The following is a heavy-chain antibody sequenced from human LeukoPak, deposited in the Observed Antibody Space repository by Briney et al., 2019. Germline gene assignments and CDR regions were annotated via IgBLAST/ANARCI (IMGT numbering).Heavy chain of an antibody. CDR2: IYYSGST. CDR3: ARQYSSSWYIDY. CDR1: GASITTDTYF. D-gene: IGHD6-13*01. V-gene: IGHV4-30-2*03. J-gene: IGHJ4*02. Sequence: PSQTLSLTCAVSGASITTDTYFWTWIRQPAGKGLEWIGSIYYSGSTYYNPSLKSRVTISVDTSKNQLSLKLSSVTAADTAVCYCARQYSSSWYIDYWGQGTLVTVSS.